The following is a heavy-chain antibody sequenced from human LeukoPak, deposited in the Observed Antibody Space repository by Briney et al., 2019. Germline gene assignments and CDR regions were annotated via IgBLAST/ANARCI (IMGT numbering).Heavy chain of an antibody. Sequence: GGSLRLSCAASGFTFSSYDMHWVRQAPGKGLEWVAVISYDGSYKYSADSVKGRFTISRDNSKNTLYLQMSSLRAEDTAVYYCAKVAAVAQFDYWGQGTLVTVSS. V-gene: IGHV3-30*18. CDR3: AKVAAVAQFDY. CDR1: GFTFSSYD. D-gene: IGHD6-19*01. CDR2: ISYDGSYK. J-gene: IGHJ4*02.